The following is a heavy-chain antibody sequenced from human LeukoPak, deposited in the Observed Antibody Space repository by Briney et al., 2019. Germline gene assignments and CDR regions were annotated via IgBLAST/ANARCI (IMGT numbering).Heavy chain of an antibody. Sequence: SETLSLTCTVSGGSITSYYWGWIRQPPGKGLEWIGSMYYSGSTYYNPSLKSRVTMSVDTSKNQFSLKLSSVTAADTAVYYCARVGATNYYHYYYMDVWGKGTTVTVSS. CDR3: ARVGATNYYHYYYMDV. CDR2: MYYSGST. V-gene: IGHV4-39*01. D-gene: IGHD1-26*01. CDR1: GGSITSYY. J-gene: IGHJ6*03.